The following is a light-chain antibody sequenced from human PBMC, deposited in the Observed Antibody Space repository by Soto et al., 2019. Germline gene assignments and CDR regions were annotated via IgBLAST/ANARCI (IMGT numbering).Light chain of an antibody. CDR3: QQYANWYT. Sequence: TVLTQSPVTLFFSPGERATLSCRASRPVSANYLAWYQQKPGQPPRLLIYAASIRATGVPDRFSASGSGRDFTLTINRLEPEDFAVYYCQQYANWYTFGQGTKLDIK. CDR2: AAS. J-gene: IGKJ2*01. CDR1: RPVSANY. V-gene: IGKV3-20*01.